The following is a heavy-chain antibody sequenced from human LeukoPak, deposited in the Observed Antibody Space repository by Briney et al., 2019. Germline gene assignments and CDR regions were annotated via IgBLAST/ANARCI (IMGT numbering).Heavy chain of an antibody. Sequence: GGSLRLSCAASGLTFSSYGMHWVRQAPGKGLEWVAVISYDGSNKYYADSVKGRFTISRDNSKNTLYLQMNSLRAEDTAVYYCAKGLWFGGMGVDYWGQGTLVTVSS. CDR2: ISYDGSNK. V-gene: IGHV3-30*18. CDR1: GLTFSSYG. J-gene: IGHJ4*02. D-gene: IGHD3-10*01. CDR3: AKGLWFGGMGVDY.